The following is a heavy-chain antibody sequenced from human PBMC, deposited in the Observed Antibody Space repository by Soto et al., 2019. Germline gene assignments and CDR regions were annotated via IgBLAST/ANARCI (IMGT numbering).Heavy chain of an antibody. V-gene: IGHV1-18*01. Sequence: QVQLVQSGAEVKNPGASVKVSCKASGYTFTRYGIGWARQAPGQGLEWMGWINTYNGNTNYAQNVQGRVTLTTDTSTSTAYVELRSLRSNATAIYYCAMVDVYVTPSPQDVWGQGTTVIVSS. CDR1: GYTFTRYG. J-gene: IGHJ6*02. CDR3: AMVDVYVTPSPQDV. D-gene: IGHD3-16*01. CDR2: INTYNGNT.